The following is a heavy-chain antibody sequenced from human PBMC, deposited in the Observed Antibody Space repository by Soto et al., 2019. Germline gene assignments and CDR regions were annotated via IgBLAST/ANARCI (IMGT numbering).Heavy chain of an antibody. CDR1: GYTFTSYG. Sequence: GASVKVSCKASGYTFTSYGISWVRPAPGQGLEWMGWISAYNGNTNYAQKLQGRVTMTTDTSTSTAYMELRSLRSDDTAVYYCASPQCSGGSCYEFGYWGQGTLVTVSS. CDR3: ASPQCSGGSCYEFGY. V-gene: IGHV1-18*01. D-gene: IGHD2-15*01. CDR2: ISAYNGNT. J-gene: IGHJ4*02.